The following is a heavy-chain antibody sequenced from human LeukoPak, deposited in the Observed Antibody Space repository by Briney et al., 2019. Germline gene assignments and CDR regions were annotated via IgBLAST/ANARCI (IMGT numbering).Heavy chain of an antibody. D-gene: IGHD6-19*01. CDR3: ARDLTSNVAVTEYHYYAMDV. CDR2: ISAYNGST. CDR1: DFSFTSYG. J-gene: IGHJ6*02. V-gene: IGHV1-18*01. Sequence: ASVKVSCKASDFSFTSYGMSWVRQAPGQGLEWMGWISAYNGSTKYAQKLQGRVTMTTDTSTSTAYMELRSLRPDDTAVYYCARDLTSNVAVTEYHYYAMDVWGRGTTVTVSS.